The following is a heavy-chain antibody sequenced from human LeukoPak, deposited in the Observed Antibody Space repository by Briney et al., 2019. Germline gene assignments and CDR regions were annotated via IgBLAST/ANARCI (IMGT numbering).Heavy chain of an antibody. CDR1: GGSISSNSYY. J-gene: IGHJ5*02. CDR3: ARDGRMIVA. Sequence: PSETLSLTCAVSGGSISSNSYYWGWIRQPPGKGLEWIGSIYYSGSTYYNPSLKSRVTISVDTSKNQFSLKLSSVTAADTAVYYCARDGRMIVAWGQGTLVTVSS. CDR2: IYYSGST. V-gene: IGHV4-39*07. D-gene: IGHD3-22*01.